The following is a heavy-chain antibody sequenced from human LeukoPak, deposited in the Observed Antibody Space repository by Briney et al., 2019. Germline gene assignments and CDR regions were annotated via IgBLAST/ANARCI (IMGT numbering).Heavy chain of an antibody. V-gene: IGHV3-23*01. CDR3: AKDAGMATLYYFHY. CDR2: ISGSGTST. Sequence: PGGSLRLSCAASGFTLSSYAMSWVRQAQGKGLEWVSAISGSGTSTNYADSVKGRFTISRDSSKNTLYLQLNSLRVEDTAVYYCAKDAGMATLYYFHYWGQGTLVTVSS. J-gene: IGHJ4*02. D-gene: IGHD5-24*01. CDR1: GFTLSSYA.